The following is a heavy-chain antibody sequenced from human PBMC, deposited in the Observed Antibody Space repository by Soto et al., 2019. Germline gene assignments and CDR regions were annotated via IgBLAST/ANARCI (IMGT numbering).Heavy chain of an antibody. D-gene: IGHD4-17*01. J-gene: IGHJ4*02. CDR1: GGSISSYY. Sequence: QVQLQESGPGLVKPSETLSLTCTVSGGSISSYYWSWIRQPPGKGLEWIGYIYYSGSTNYNPSLKXXVTISVDTSKNHFSLKLSSVTATDTAVYYCARAYGDYVFDFWGQGTLVTVSS. CDR3: ARAYGDYVFDF. V-gene: IGHV4-59*01. CDR2: IYYSGST.